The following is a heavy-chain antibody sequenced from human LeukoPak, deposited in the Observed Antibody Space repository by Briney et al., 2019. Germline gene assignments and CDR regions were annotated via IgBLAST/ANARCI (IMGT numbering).Heavy chain of an antibody. V-gene: IGHV3-23*01. Sequence: PGGSLRLSCAASGFTFSSYAMSWVRQAPGKGLEWVSAISGSGGSTYYADSVKGRFTISRDNSKSTLYLQMSRLRVEDTAVYYCAKDRPNYHESNGHYYRLNGDSWGQGTLVTVSS. CDR2: ISGSGGST. J-gene: IGHJ5*01. D-gene: IGHD3-22*01. CDR3: AKDRPNYHESNGHYYRLNGDS. CDR1: GFTFSSYA.